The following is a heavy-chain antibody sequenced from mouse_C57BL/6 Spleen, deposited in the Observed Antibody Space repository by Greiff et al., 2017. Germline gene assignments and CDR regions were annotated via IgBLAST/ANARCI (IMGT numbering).Heavy chain of an antibody. D-gene: IGHD4-1*01. CDR2: IDPSDSET. V-gene: IGHV1-52*01. CDR3: ARMGNWDNFDY. J-gene: IGHJ2*01. Sequence: VQLQQPGAELVRPGSSVKLSCKASGYTFTSYWMHWVKQRPIQGLEWIGNIDPSDSETHYNQKFKDKATLTVDKSSSTAYMQLSSLTSEDSAVYYCARMGNWDNFDYWGQGTTLTVSS. CDR1: GYTFTSYW.